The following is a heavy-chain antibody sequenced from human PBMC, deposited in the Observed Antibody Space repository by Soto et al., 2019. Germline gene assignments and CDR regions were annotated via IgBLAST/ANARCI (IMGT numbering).Heavy chain of an antibody. Sequence: GGSLRLSCAASGFTFSNAWMSWVRQAPGKGLEWVGRIKSRTGGGTTDYAAPGKGRFTISRDDSKNTLYLQMNSLKTEDTAVYYCTTGFWNGGSGSYYNHYYYYMDVWGKGTTVTVSS. CDR2: IKSRTGGGTT. V-gene: IGHV3-15*01. D-gene: IGHD3-10*01. J-gene: IGHJ6*03. CDR3: TTGFWNGGSGSYYNHYYYYMDV. CDR1: GFTFSNAW.